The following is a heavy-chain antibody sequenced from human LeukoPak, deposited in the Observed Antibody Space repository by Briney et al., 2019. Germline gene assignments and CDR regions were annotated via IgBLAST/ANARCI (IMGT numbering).Heavy chain of an antibody. D-gene: IGHD3-22*01. CDR1: GGSFSGYY. Sequence: SETLSLTCAVYGGSFSGYYWTWIRQPPGKGLEWIGEINHSRSTNYNPSLKSRVTISVDTSKNQFSLKLSSVTAADTAVYYCARGPWIPYYYESSGYYYMDVWGKGTTVTVSS. J-gene: IGHJ6*03. CDR3: ARGPWIPYYYESSGYYYMDV. V-gene: IGHV4-34*01. CDR2: INHSRST.